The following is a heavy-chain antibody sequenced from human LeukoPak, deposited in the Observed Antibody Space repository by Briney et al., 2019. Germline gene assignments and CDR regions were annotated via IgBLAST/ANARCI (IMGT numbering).Heavy chain of an antibody. CDR1: GFTFSSYA. D-gene: IGHD4-23*01. J-gene: IGHJ4*02. Sequence: GGSLRLSCAASGFTFSSYAMHWVRQAPGKGLEWVAVISYDGSNKYYADSVKGRFTISRDNSKNTLYLQMNSLRAEDTAVYYCARGPTRGNSFDYWGQGTLVTVSS. V-gene: IGHV3-30-3*01. CDR2: ISYDGSNK. CDR3: ARGPTRGNSFDY.